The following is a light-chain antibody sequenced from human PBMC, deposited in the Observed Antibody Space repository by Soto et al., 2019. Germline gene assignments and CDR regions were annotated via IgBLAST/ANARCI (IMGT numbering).Light chain of an antibody. CDR2: EVS. Sequence: QSALTQPASVSGSPGQSITISCTGTSSDVGDYNYVSWYQQLPGKAPKLIIYEVSGRPSGVSNRFSGSKSGNTASLTISGLQAEDGAAYYCTSYTSTNTRAVVFGGGTKLTVL. CDR3: TSYTSTNTRAVV. CDR1: SSDVGDYNY. V-gene: IGLV2-14*01. J-gene: IGLJ2*01.